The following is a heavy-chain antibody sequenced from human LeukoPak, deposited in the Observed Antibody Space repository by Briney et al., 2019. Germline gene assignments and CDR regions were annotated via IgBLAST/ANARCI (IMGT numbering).Heavy chain of an antibody. Sequence: SETLSLTCTVSGGSISSYYWSWIRQPPGKGLEWIGYIYCSGSTNYNPSLKSRVTISVDTSKNQFSLKLSSVTAADTAVYYCARVELGAFDIWGQGTMVTVSS. D-gene: IGHD1-1*01. CDR1: GGSISSYY. J-gene: IGHJ3*02. CDR3: ARVELGAFDI. CDR2: IYCSGST. V-gene: IGHV4-59*01.